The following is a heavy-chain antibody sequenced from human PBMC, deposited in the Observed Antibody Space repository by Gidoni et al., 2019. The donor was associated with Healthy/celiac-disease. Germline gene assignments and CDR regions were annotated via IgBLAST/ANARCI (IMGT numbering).Heavy chain of an antibody. V-gene: IGHV3-30*18. CDR3: AKDQGYCSGGSCSQADYYYYGMDV. CDR2: ISYDGSNK. J-gene: IGHJ6*02. CDR1: GFTFSSYG. D-gene: IGHD2-15*01. Sequence: QVQLVESGGGVVQPGRSLRLSCAASGFTFSSYGMHWVRQAPGKGLEWVAVISYDGSNKYYADSVKGRFTISRDNSKNTLYLQMNSLRAEDTAVYYCAKDQGYCSGGSCSQADYYYYGMDVWGQGTTVTVSS.